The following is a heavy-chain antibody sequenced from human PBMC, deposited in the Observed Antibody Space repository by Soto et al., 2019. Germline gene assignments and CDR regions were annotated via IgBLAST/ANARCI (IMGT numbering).Heavy chain of an antibody. CDR1: GYTFTGYY. D-gene: IGHD2-15*01. CDR2: INPNSGGT. J-gene: IGHJ3*02. CDR3: ARDSRGECSGGSCYSFPPFPTLLFDI. Sequence: ASVKGSCKASGYTFTGYYMHWVRQAPGQGLEWMGWINPNSGGTNYAQKFQGWVTTTRDTSISTAYMELSRLRSDDTAVYYCARDSRGECSGGSCYSFPPFPTLLFDIWGQGTMVTVSS. V-gene: IGHV1-2*04.